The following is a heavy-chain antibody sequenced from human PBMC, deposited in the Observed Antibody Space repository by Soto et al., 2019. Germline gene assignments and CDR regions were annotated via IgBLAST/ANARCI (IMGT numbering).Heavy chain of an antibody. CDR2: IYYSGST. D-gene: IGHD5-18*01. Sequence: QVQLQESGPGLVKPSETLSLTCTVSGGSISSYYWSWIRQPPGKGLEWIGYIYYSGSTNYNPSLKSRVAIAVATSKDQFSLKLSSVTAADTAVYYCARKAAGYSYGPIGPPYYYMDVWGKGTTVAVSS. J-gene: IGHJ6*03. CDR1: GGSISSYY. CDR3: ARKAAGYSYGPIGPPYYYMDV. V-gene: IGHV4-59*01.